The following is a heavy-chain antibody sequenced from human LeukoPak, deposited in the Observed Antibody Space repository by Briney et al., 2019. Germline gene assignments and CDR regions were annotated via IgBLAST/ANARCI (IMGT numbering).Heavy chain of an antibody. CDR3: VRXWLX. V-gene: IGHV3-7*01. D-gene: IGHD3-22*01. CDR2: IKQDGTDK. CDR1: GFRFSSYW. Sequence: GASLRLSCAAAGFRFSSYWMTWVRQAPGKGLEWVANIKQDGTDKYYVESVRGRFTISRDNVERSVYLQMNRLTAEDTAVYYCVRXWLXXGKGXLVTV. J-gene: IGHJ4*02.